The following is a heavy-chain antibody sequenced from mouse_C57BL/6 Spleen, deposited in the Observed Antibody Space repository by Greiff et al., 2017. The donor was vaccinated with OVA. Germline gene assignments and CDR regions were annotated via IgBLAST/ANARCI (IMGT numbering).Heavy chain of an antibody. CDR2: ISSGSSTI. CDR3: ARPYCSSYWYFDV. Sequence: EVKLVESGGGLVKPGGSLKLSCAASGFTFSDYGMHWVRQAPEKGLEWVAYISSGSSTIYYADTVKGRFTISRDNAKTTLFLQMTSLRSADPAMYYCARPYCSSYWYFDVWGTGTTVTVSS. CDR1: GFTFSDYG. V-gene: IGHV5-17*01. D-gene: IGHD1-1*01. J-gene: IGHJ1*03.